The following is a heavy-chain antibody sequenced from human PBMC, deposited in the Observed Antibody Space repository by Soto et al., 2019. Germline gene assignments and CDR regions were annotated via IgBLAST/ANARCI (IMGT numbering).Heavy chain of an antibody. Sequence: PGGSLRLSCAASGFTFSSYAMSWVRQAPGKGLEWVSAISGSGGSTYYADSVKGRFTISRDNSKNTLYLQMNSLRAEDTAVYYCAKDXDDSGWSRLYYYYGMDVWGQGTTVTVSS. V-gene: IGHV3-23*01. CDR1: GFTFSSYA. J-gene: IGHJ6*02. D-gene: IGHD6-19*01. CDR3: AKDXDDSGWSRLYYYYGMDV. CDR2: ISGSGGST.